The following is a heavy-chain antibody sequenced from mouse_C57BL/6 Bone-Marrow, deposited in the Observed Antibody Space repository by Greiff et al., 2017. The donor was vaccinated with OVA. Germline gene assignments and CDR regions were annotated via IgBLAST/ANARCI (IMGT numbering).Heavy chain of an antibody. J-gene: IGHJ3*01. CDR3: ARGYYGNPFAY. V-gene: IGHV1-81*01. CDR2: IYPRSGNT. Sequence: QVQLQQPGTELVKPGASVKLSCKASGYTFTSYGISWVKQRTGQGLEWIGEIYPRSGNTYYNEKFKGKATLTADKSSSTAYMELRSLTSEDSAVYFCARGYYGNPFAYWGQGTLVTVSA. D-gene: IGHD2-1*01. CDR1: GYTFTSYG.